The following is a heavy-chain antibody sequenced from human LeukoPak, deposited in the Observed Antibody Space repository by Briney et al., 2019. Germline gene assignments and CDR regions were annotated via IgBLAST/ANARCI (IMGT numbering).Heavy chain of an antibody. J-gene: IGHJ4*02. D-gene: IGHD6-13*01. CDR1: GGSFSGYY. CDR3: ARFGRSSSWYTESNFDY. Sequence: SETLSLTCAVYGGSFSGYYWSWIRQPPGKGLEWIGEINHSGSTNYNPSLKSRVTISVDTSKNQFSLKLSSVTAADTAVYYCARFGRSSSWYTESNFDYWGQGTLVTVSS. CDR2: INHSGST. V-gene: IGHV4-34*01.